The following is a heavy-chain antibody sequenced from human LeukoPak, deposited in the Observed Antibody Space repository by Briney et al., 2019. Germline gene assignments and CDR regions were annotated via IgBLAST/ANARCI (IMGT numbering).Heavy chain of an antibody. V-gene: IGHV1-8*01. J-gene: IGHJ6*02. CDR2: MNPNSANT. CDR1: GYTFTSYD. Sequence: ASVKVSCKASGYTFTSYDINWVRQATGQGLVWMGWMNPNSANTGYAQKFQGRVTMTRNTSISTAYMELSSLRSEDTAVYYCARLASSSWPLYYYYGMDVWGQGTTVTVSS. D-gene: IGHD6-13*01. CDR3: ARLASSSWPLYYYYGMDV.